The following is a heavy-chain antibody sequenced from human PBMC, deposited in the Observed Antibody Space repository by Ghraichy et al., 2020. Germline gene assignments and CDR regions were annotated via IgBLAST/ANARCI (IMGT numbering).Heavy chain of an antibody. Sequence: SETLSLTCAVYGGSFSGYYWSWIRQPPGKGLEWIGEINHSGSTNYNPSLKSRVTISVDASKNQFSLKLSSVTAADTAVYYCASFDLGLDWGQGTLVTVSS. V-gene: IGHV4-34*01. CDR3: ASFDLGLD. CDR1: GGSFSGYY. CDR2: INHSGST. J-gene: IGHJ4*02. D-gene: IGHD3-16*01.